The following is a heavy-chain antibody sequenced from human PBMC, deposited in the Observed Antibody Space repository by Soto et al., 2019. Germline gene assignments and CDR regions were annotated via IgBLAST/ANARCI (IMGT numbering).Heavy chain of an antibody. V-gene: IGHV3-23*01. J-gene: IGHJ6*01. D-gene: IGHD4-17*01. Sequence: VQLLESGGGLVQPGGSLRLACTASGFTFNHYAMTWVRQAPGRGLEWVASVSGRGGSKKYVDSVKGRFIISRDNSNSTLYLQMDSLGGEDTAVYYCAKDSTVTTSLYFYYYGFDVWGQGTTVTVSS. CDR2: VSGRGGSK. CDR1: GFTFNHYA. CDR3: AKDSTVTTSLYFYYYGFDV.